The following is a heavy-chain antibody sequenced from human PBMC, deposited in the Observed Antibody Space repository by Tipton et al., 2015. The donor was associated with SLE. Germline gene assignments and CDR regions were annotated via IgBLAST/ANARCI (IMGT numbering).Heavy chain of an antibody. CDR2: ISHNGLSI. CDR1: GFTFSRYA. V-gene: IGHV3-64*02. D-gene: IGHD1-1*01. Sequence: GSLRLSCAASGFTFSRYAMYWVRQAPGKGLEYVSAISHNGLSIYYAESVKGRFTISRDNSKNTLTLEMGSLRTDDMAVYYCARIGEDDDGDSWNDRYFDYWGQGTLVTVSS. CDR3: ARIGEDDDGDSWNDRYFDY. J-gene: IGHJ4*02.